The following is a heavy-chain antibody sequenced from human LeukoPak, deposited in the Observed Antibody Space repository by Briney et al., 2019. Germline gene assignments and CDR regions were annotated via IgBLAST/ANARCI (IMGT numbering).Heavy chain of an antibody. CDR3: ARVFLNYYDSSGYYFDY. D-gene: IGHD3-22*01. CDR1: GGSISSYY. V-gene: IGHV4-59*01. Sequence: SETLSLTCTVSGGSISSYYWSWIRQPPGKGLEWIGYISYTGSTNYNPSLKSRDTISVDTSKNQLSLKLSSVTAADTAVYYCARVFLNYYDSSGYYFDYWGQGTLVTVSS. CDR2: ISYTGST. J-gene: IGHJ4*02.